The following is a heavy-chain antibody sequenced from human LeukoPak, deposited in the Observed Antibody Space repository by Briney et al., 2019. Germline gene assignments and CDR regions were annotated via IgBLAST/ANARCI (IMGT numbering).Heavy chain of an antibody. CDR1: GFTFNRYW. V-gene: IGHV3-7*05. Sequence: GGSLRLSCAASGFTFNRYWMSWVRQAPGKGLEWVAQIKSDGSEEYYADSVRGRFTISRDNSKNTLYLQINSLRADDTAVYYCARQMVGAARWFDPWGQGTLVTVSS. CDR3: ARQMVGAARWFDP. CDR2: IKSDGSEE. J-gene: IGHJ5*02. D-gene: IGHD2-15*01.